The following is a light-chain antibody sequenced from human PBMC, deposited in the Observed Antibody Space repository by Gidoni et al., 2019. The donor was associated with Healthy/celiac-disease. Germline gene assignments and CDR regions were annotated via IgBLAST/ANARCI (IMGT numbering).Light chain of an antibody. CDR2: GAS. V-gene: IGKV3-20*01. CDR1: QSVSSSY. Sequence: EIVFTQSPGTLSLSPGERATLSCRASQSVSSSYLAWYQQKPGQAPRLLIYGASSRATGIPDRFSGSGSGTDFTLTNSRLEPEDFAVYYCQQYGSSPGTFGQGTKVEIK. CDR3: QQYGSSPGT. J-gene: IGKJ1*01.